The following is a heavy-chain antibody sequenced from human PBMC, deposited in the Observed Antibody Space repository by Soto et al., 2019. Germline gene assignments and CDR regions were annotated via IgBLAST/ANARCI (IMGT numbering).Heavy chain of an antibody. V-gene: IGHV4-30-2*01. J-gene: IGHJ4*02. CDR3: ARAQTRGNYFDY. Sequence: SETLSLTCAVSGGSISSGCYSWSWIQQPPGKGLEWIGYIYHSGSTYYNPSLKSRVAVSVDRSKNQFSLKLSSVTAADTAVYYCARAQTRGNYFDYWGQGTLVTVSS. D-gene: IGHD2-2*01. CDR1: GGSISSGCYS. CDR2: IYHSGST.